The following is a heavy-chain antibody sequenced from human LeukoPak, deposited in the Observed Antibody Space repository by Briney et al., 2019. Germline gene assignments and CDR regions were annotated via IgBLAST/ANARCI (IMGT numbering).Heavy chain of an antibody. Sequence: GGSLRLSCAASGFTFSSYAMLWVRQAPGKGLEYVSAISSNGGSTYYANSVKGRFTISRDNSKNTLYLQTGSLRAEDMAVYYCASPPDGYHILTGYYTLGYWGQGTLVTVSS. J-gene: IGHJ4*02. D-gene: IGHD3-9*01. CDR3: ASPPDGYHILTGYYTLGY. CDR1: GFTFSSYA. V-gene: IGHV3-64*01. CDR2: ISSNGGST.